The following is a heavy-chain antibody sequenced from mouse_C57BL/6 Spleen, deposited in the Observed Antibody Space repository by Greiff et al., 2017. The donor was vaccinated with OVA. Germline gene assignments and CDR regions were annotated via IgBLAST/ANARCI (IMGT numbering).Heavy chain of an antibody. V-gene: IGHV1-82*01. CDR2: IYPGDGDT. CDR1: GYAFSSSW. CDR3: ARATTVVGPGFAY. J-gene: IGHJ3*01. Sequence: VQLQQSGPELVKPGASVKISCKASGYAFSSSWMNWVKQRPGKGLEWVGRIYPGDGDTNYNGKFKGKATLTADKSASTAYMQLSSLTSEDSAVYFCARATTVVGPGFAYWGQGTLVTVSA. D-gene: IGHD1-1*01.